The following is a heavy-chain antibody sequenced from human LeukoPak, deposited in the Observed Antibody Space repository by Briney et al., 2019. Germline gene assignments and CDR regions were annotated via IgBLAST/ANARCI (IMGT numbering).Heavy chain of an antibody. D-gene: IGHD5-24*01. Sequence: GGSLRLSCAVSGFTFSGHWMFWVRQAPGKGLEWVSSTNSDGSSTGYTDSVKGRFTVSRDNAKNTLYLQMNSLRAEDTAVYYCARARWYSSDYWGQGTLVTVSS. CDR1: GFTFSGHW. J-gene: IGHJ4*02. CDR3: ARARWYSSDY. CDR2: TNSDGSST. V-gene: IGHV3-74*01.